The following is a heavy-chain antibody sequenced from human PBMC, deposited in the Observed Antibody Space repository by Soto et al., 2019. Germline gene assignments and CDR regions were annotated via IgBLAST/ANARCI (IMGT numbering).Heavy chain of an antibody. Sequence: WGSLRLSCSASGLTFSSFTMHWVRQAPGKGLEYVSAINSNGGSAYYGDSVKGRFTISRDNPKNTLYPQMSSLRVEDTAVYYCVTNSGWSLRDFDYWGQGTLVTVSS. V-gene: IGHV3-64D*08. J-gene: IGHJ4*02. CDR1: GLTFSSFT. CDR3: VTNSGWSLRDFDY. D-gene: IGHD6-19*01. CDR2: INSNGGSA.